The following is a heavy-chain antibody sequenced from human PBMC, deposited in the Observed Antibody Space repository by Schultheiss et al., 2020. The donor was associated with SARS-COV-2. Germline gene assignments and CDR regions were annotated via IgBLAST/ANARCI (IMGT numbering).Heavy chain of an antibody. V-gene: IGHV3-23*01. Sequence: GGSLRLSCAASGFTFSSYAMSWVRQAPGKGLEWVSAISGSGGSTYYADSVKGRFTISRDNAKNSLYLQMNSLRAEDTAVYYCARWVQGDFDYWGQGTLVTVSS. J-gene: IGHJ4*02. D-gene: IGHD5-24*01. CDR1: GFTFSSYA. CDR2: ISGSGGST. CDR3: ARWVQGDFDY.